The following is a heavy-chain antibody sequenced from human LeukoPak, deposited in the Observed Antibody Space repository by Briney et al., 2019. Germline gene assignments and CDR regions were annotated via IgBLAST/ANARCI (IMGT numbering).Heavy chain of an antibody. V-gene: IGHV3-30*02. CDR3: AKDSRFLEWLPGPLDY. Sequence: PGGSLRLSCAASGFTFSSYGMHWVRQAPGKGLEWVAFIRYDGSNKYYADSVKGRFTIPRDNSKNTLYLQMNSLRAEDTAVYYCAKDSRFLEWLPGPLDYWGQGTLVTVSS. CDR2: IRYDGSNK. CDR1: GFTFSSYG. J-gene: IGHJ4*02. D-gene: IGHD3-3*01.